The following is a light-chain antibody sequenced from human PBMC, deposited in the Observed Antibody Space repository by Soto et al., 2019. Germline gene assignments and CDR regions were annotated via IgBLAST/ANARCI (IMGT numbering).Light chain of an antibody. CDR1: QSIDNY. J-gene: IGKJ1*01. CDR3: QQSYSSPET. V-gene: IGKV1-39*01. CDR2: AAS. Sequence: DIQMTQSPSSLSASVGDRVSITCRASQSIDNYLNWYQQKPGKAPNLLIYAASTLLSGVPSRCSGGGSGTHFSLTISSLQPEDFATYYCQQSYSSPETFGQGTKVEIK.